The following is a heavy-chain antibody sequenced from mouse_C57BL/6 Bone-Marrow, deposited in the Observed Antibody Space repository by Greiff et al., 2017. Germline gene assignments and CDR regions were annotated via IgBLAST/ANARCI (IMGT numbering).Heavy chain of an antibody. V-gene: IGHV14-2*01. CDR3: ARSGATVVATGYFDV. CDR2: IDPEDGET. CDR1: GFNIKDYY. D-gene: IGHD1-1*01. Sequence: VQLKESGAELVKPGASVKLSCTASGFNIKDYYMHWVKQRTEQGLEWIGRIDPEDGETKYAPKFQGKATITADTSSNTAYLQLSSLTSEDTAVYYCARSGATVVATGYFDVWGTGTTVTVSS. J-gene: IGHJ1*03.